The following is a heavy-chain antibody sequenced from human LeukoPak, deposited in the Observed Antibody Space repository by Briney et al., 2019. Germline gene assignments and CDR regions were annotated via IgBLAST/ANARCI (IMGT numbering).Heavy chain of an antibody. CDR1: GYSFTSYW. CDR2: IYPGDSDT. D-gene: IGHD3-3*01. CDR3: ARLVGVVIMPYYFDY. V-gene: IGHV5-51*01. Sequence: GESLKISCKGSGYSFTSYWTGWVRQMPGKGLEWMGIIYPGDSDTRYSPSFQGQVTISADKSISTAYLQWSSLKASDTAMYYCARLVGVVIMPYYFDYWGQGTLVTVSS. J-gene: IGHJ4*02.